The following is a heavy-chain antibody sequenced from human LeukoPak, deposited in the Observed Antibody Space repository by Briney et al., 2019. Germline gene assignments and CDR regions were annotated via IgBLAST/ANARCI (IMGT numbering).Heavy chain of an antibody. CDR3: ASSLDEVVPAAISLDY. V-gene: IGHV1-8*01. CDR1: GYTYTSYD. J-gene: IGHJ4*02. Sequence: ASVKVSCKASGYTYTSYDINWVRQATGQGLEWMGWMNPNSGNTGYAQKFQGRVTMTRNTSISTAYMELSSLRSEDTAVYYCASSLDEVVPAAISLDYWGQGTLVTVSS. CDR2: MNPNSGNT. D-gene: IGHD2-2*01.